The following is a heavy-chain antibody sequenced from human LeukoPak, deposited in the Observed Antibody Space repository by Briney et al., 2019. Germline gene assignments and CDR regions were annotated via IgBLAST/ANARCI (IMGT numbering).Heavy chain of an antibody. CDR1: GFTFSNHA. J-gene: IGHJ4*02. V-gene: IGHV3-23*01. CDR3: AKGESKDYLNYFDYLNYFDH. Sequence: AGGSLRLSCAASGFTFSNHAMTWVRQAPGKGLEWVSTIKISGGSTFYADSVKGRFTISRDNSKNTLSLQMNSLRAEDTAIYYCAKGESKDYLNYFDYLNYFDHWGQGALVTVSS. D-gene: IGHD2/OR15-2a*01. CDR2: IKISGGST.